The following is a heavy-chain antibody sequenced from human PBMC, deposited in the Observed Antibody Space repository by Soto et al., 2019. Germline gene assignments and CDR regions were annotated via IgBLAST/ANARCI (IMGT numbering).Heavy chain of an antibody. J-gene: IGHJ4*02. CDR1: GGSFSGYY. CDR2: INHSGST. Sequence: SETLSLTCAVYGGSFSGYYWSWIRQPPGKGLEWIGEINHSGSTNYNPSLKSRVTISVDTSKNQFSLKLSSVTAADTAVYYCARGGVMSADSSPPKHVVVAATDHNYFDYWGQGTLVTVSS. CDR3: ARGGVMSADSSPPKHVVVAATDHNYFDY. V-gene: IGHV4-34*01. D-gene: IGHD2-15*01.